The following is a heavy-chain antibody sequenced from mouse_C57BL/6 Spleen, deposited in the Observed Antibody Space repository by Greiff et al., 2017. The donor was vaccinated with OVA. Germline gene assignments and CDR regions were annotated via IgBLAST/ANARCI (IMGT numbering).Heavy chain of an antibody. CDR2: IHPSASDT. D-gene: IGHD3-2*02. CDR1: GYTFTSYW. V-gene: IGHV1-74*01. J-gene: IGHJ4*01. Sequence: QVQLQQPGAELVKPGASVKVSCKASGYTFTSYWMHWVKQRPGQGLEWIGRIHPSASDTNYNQKFKGKATLTVDKSSSTAYMQLSSLTSEDSAVYYCAISTAQAHYYAMDYWGQGTSVTVSS. CDR3: AISTAQAHYYAMDY.